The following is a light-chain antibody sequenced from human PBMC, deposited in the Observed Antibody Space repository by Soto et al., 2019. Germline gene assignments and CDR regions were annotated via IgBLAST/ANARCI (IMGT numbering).Light chain of an antibody. Sequence: QSALTQPASVSGSPGQSITISCTGTSSDFGNYNLVSWYQQLPGTAPKLLIHAHTNRPSGVPDRFSASTSGTSASLAITGLQAEDEADYYCQSYDSTLSGSRVFGGGTKLTVL. J-gene: IGLJ3*02. CDR1: SSDFGNYNL. CDR3: QSYDSTLSGSRV. CDR2: AHT. V-gene: IGLV1-40*01.